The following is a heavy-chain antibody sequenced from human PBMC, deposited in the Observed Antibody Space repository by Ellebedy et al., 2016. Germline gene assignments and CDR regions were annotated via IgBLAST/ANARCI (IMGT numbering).Heavy chain of an antibody. CDR2: INQDGSER. D-gene: IGHD1-26*01. V-gene: IGHV3-7*01. CDR1: GLTYW. J-gene: IGHJ4*02. Sequence: GESLKISXAASGLTYWMNWVRQAPGNGLEWVANINQDGSERQYVDSVKGRFTISRDNAKNSLYLQMNSLRAEDTAVYYCARDLGYYKFESWGQGTLVTVSS. CDR3: ARDLGYYKFES.